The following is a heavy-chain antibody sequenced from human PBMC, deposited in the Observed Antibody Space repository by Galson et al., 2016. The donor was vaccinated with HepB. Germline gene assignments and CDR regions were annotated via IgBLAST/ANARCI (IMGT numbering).Heavy chain of an antibody. V-gene: IGHV3-15*01. CDR2: IQSKTDGATT. Sequence: SLRLSCAASGFSFSDHYMDWVRQAPGKGLEWVGRIQSKTDGATTDYAAPVKGRFTISRDDSKNTLYLQMNSLKTEDTAVYYCSTGPLQWLPSYKYYYMDVWGKGTTVTVSS. J-gene: IGHJ6*03. D-gene: IGHD5-12*01. CDR1: GFSFSDHY. CDR3: STGPLQWLPSYKYYYMDV.